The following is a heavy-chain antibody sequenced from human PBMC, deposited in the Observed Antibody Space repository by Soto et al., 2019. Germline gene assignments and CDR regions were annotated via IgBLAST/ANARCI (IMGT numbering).Heavy chain of an antibody. CDR2: ISKSGSAK. CDR3: ERDYYYDTSGSPAAGY. D-gene: IGHD3-22*01. J-gene: IGHJ4*02. V-gene: IGHV3-48*02. Sequence: SLRLSCAASGFTFSDYNMNWVRQAPGKGLEWVSYISKSGSAKYYADSVKGRFTISRDNARNSLYLQMNSLGDEDTALYYCERDYYYDTSGSPAAGYWGQGTLVT. CDR1: GFTFSDYN.